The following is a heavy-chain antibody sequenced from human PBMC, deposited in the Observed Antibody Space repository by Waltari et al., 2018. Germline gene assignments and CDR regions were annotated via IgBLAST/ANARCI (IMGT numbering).Heavy chain of an antibody. Sequence: QVQLQESGPGLVKPSQNLSLHCTVSGGSISSGDYSWSWIRQPPGKGLEWIGYIYYSGSTYYNPSLKSRVTISVDTSKNQFSLKLSSVTAADTAVYYCARDSPTEKVSFDYWGQGTLVTVSS. J-gene: IGHJ4*02. CDR3: ARDSPTEKVSFDY. V-gene: IGHV4-30-4*08. D-gene: IGHD2-8*01. CDR2: IYYSGST. CDR1: GGSISSGDYS.